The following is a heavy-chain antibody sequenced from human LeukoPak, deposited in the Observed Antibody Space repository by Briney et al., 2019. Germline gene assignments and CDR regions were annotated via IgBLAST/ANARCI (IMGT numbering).Heavy chain of an antibody. D-gene: IGHD6-19*01. CDR1: GGTFSSYA. CDR2: IIPIFGTA. V-gene: IGHV1-69*13. CDR3: ARDVAVAGEPYYFDY. Sequence: SVKVSCKASGGTFSSYAISWVRQAPGQGLEWMGGIIPIFGTANYAQKFQGRVTITADESTSTAYMGLSSLRSEDTAVYYCARDVAVAGEPYYFDYWGQGTLVTVSS. J-gene: IGHJ4*02.